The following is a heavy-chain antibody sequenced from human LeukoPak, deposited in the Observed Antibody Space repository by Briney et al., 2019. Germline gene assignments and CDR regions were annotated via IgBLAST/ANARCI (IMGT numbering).Heavy chain of an antibody. V-gene: IGHV1-2*04. CDR1: GYTFTAYY. CDR3: ARGEVNGWSDY. CDR2: INPNSGGT. D-gene: IGHD6-19*01. J-gene: IGHJ4*02. Sequence: GASVRVSCKASGYTFTAYYLHWVRQAPGQGLEWMGWINPNSGGTNYAQKFKGWVTLTRDTSINTTYMELSRLASDVTAVYYCARGEVNGWSDYWGQGTLVTVSS.